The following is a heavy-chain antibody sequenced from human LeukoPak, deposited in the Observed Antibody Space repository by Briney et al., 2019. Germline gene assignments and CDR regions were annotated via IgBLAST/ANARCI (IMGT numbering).Heavy chain of an antibody. CDR3: ARQGFWSGYIPDWYFDL. CDR2: IYYSGST. V-gene: IGHV4-39*07. CDR1: GGSISSSSYY. D-gene: IGHD3-3*01. Sequence: SETLSLTCTVSGGSISSSSYYWGWIRQPPGKGLEWIGSIYYSGSTYYNPSLKSRVTISVDTSKNQFSLKLSSVTAADTAVYYCARQGFWSGYIPDWYFDLWGRGTLVTVSS. J-gene: IGHJ2*01.